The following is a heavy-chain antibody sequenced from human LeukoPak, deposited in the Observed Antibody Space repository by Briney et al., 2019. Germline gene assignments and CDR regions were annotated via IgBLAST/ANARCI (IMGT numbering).Heavy chain of an antibody. CDR1: GYTFTDYG. CDR3: ARDTMIYGDYFDY. V-gene: IGHV1-18*01. CDR2: ISAYNGNT. Sequence: ASVKVSCKASGYTFTDYGVSWVRQAPGQGLEWMGWISAYNGNTNYAQKLQGRVTMTIDTSTSTVYMESRSLGSDDTAVYYCARDTMIYGDYFDYWGQGTLVTVSS. J-gene: IGHJ4*02. D-gene: IGHD3-22*01.